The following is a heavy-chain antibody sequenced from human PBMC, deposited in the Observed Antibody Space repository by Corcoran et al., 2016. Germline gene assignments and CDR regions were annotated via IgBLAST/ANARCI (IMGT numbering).Heavy chain of an antibody. V-gene: IGHV4-31*03. CDR3: ARDASQNYCCMDV. J-gene: IGHJ6*02. D-gene: IGHD1-7*01. Sequence: QVQRKESGPGLVKTSQTLSLTCTVSGGSISSGGYYWSWIRQHPGKGLEWIGYIYYSGSTSDNPSLKSRVTISVDTPKNKFSLKLSSVTAADTALYYCARDASQNYCCMDVGGQGTTVTGSS. CDR2: IYYSGST. CDR1: GGSISSGGYY.